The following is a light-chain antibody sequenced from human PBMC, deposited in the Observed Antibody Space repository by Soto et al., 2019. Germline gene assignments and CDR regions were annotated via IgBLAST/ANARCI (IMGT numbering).Light chain of an antibody. CDR2: WAS. Sequence: DIVMTQSPDSLAVSLGERAAINCKSSQSVLSSSNNENYLAWYQQKPGHPPKLLIYWASTRESGVPDRFSGSGSGTYFTLTISSLQAEDVAVYYCQQYFDTPLSFGGGTNVEIK. V-gene: IGKV4-1*01. CDR1: QSVLSSSNNENY. CDR3: QQYFDTPLS. J-gene: IGKJ4*01.